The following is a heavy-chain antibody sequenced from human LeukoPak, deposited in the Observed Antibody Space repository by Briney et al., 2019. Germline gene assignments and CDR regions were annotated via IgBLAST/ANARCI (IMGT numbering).Heavy chain of an antibody. CDR3: ARGDGRWSFDY. J-gene: IGHJ4*02. CDR1: GYTLTSYA. Sequence: ASVNVSCKASGYTLTSYAMHWVRQAPGQRLEWMGWINAGNGNTKYSQKFQGRVTITRDTSASTAYMELSSLRSEDTAVYYCARGDGRWSFDYWGQGTLVTVSS. V-gene: IGHV1-3*01. D-gene: IGHD1-26*01. CDR2: INAGNGNT.